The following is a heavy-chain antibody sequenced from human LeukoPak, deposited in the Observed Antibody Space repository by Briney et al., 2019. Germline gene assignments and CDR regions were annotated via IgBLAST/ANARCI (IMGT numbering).Heavy chain of an antibody. J-gene: IGHJ5*02. D-gene: IGHD3-10*01. Sequence: WASVKVSCKASGYTFTSYAMHWVRQAPGQRLEWMGWINAGNGNTKYSQEFQGRVTITRDTSSSTAYMELGSLRSEAMAVYYCARDMTGKTMVTAWFDTWGQGNLVTVSS. CDR2: INAGNGNT. CDR1: GYTFTSYA. CDR3: ARDMTGKTMVTAWFDT. V-gene: IGHV1-3*03.